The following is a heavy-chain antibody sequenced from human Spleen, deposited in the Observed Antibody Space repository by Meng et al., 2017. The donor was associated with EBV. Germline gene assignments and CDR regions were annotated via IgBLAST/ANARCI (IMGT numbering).Heavy chain of an antibody. V-gene: IGHV4-34*01. CDR2: INHSGTT. D-gene: IGHD6-13*01. CDR1: GVSFSDFY. Sequence: QLQQGGAGLLKPSDTLSLTCAVYGVSFSDFYWSWIRQPPGKGLEWIGEINHSGTTNYNPSLKRRLTISVDTSKNQFSLKMNSVTAADTAVYYCARVRLAAGTYYFDYWGQGTLVTVSS. J-gene: IGHJ4*02. CDR3: ARVRLAAGTYYFDY.